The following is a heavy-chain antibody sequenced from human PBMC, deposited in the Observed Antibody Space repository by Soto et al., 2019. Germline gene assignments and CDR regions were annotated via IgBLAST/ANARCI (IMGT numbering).Heavy chain of an antibody. CDR3: ASLWGGGRVAF. D-gene: IGHD3-16*01. Sequence: QVQLQESGPGLVKPSGTLSLTCAVSGGSISSSNWWSWVRQPPGKGLEWIGEIYHSGNTNYNPSLKXPXAXAXXMASNPFSLKPGAVTAADTAVSYCASLWGGGRVAFWGQGTLVTVSS. CDR1: GGSISSSNW. CDR2: IYHSGNT. V-gene: IGHV4-4*02. J-gene: IGHJ1*01.